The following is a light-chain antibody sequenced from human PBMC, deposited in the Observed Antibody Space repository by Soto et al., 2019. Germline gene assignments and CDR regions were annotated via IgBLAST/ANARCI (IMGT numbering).Light chain of an antibody. CDR2: GAS. V-gene: IGKV3-20*01. CDR1: QSVYKNF. J-gene: IGKJ4*01. Sequence: EIVLTQSPGTLSLSPGERATLSCRASQSVYKNFLAWYQQKPGQAPRLLINGASNRATGIPDRFSGSGSGTDFSLTIDRLEPEDFAVYFCLQYGSSHPTFGGGTKVAIK. CDR3: LQYGSSHPT.